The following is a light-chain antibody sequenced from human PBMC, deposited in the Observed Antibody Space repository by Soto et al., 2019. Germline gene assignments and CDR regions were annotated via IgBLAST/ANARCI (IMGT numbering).Light chain of an antibody. CDR3: QQYGSSPLLT. CDR1: QSVNNF. J-gene: IGKJ4*01. CDR2: GAS. Sequence: EIVLTQSPGTLSLSPGERATLSCRASQSVNNFFAWYQQKPGQAPRLLIYGASSRATGIPDRFSGSGSGTDFTLTISRLEPEDFAVYYCQQYGSSPLLTFGGGTKVDI. V-gene: IGKV3-20*01.